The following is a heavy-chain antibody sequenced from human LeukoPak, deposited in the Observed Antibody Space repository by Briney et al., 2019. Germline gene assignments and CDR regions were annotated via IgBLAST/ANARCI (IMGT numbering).Heavy chain of an antibody. CDR1: GGSFSGYY. V-gene: IGHV4-59*01. D-gene: IGHD3-22*01. CDR2: IYYSGST. Sequence: SETLSLTCAVYGGSFSGYYWSWIRQPPGKGLEWIGYIYYSGSTNYNPSLKSRVTISVDTSKNQFSLKLSSVTAADTAVYYCARGADSSGYYSIFYFDYWGQRTLVTVSS. CDR3: ARGADSSGYYSIFYFDY. J-gene: IGHJ4*02.